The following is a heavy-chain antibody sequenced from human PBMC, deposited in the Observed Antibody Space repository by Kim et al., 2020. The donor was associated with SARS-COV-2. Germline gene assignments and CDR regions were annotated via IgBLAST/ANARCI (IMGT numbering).Heavy chain of an antibody. Sequence: GGSLRLSCAASGFTFSSYSMNWVRQAPGKGLEWVSSISSSSSTIYYADSVKGRFTISRDNAKNSLYLQMNSLRDEDTAVYYCAREGYCSGGSCYSVYYYYGMDGWGQGTTVTVSS. V-gene: IGHV3-48*02. CDR1: GFTFSSYS. CDR2: ISSSSSTI. CDR3: AREGYCSGGSCYSVYYYYGMDG. D-gene: IGHD2-15*01. J-gene: IGHJ6*02.